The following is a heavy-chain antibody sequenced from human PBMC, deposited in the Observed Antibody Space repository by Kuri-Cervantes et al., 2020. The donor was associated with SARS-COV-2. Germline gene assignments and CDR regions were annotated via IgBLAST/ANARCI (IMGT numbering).Heavy chain of an antibody. CDR3: AKDQHGIVVVVAAIDY. CDR1: GFTFSSYA. J-gene: IGHJ4*02. V-gene: IGHV3-30-3*01. D-gene: IGHD2-15*01. Sequence: GESLKISCAASGFTFSSYAMHWVRQAPGKGLEWVAVISYDGSNKYYADSVKGRFTISRENSKKTLYLQMNSLRAEDTAVYYCAKDQHGIVVVVAAIDYWGQGTLVTVSS. CDR2: ISYDGSNK.